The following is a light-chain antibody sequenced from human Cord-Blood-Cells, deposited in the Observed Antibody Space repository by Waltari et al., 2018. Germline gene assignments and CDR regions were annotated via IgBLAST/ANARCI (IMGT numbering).Light chain of an antibody. CDR3: QTWGTGIHV. Sequence: QLVLTQSPSASASLAASVKLTCTQSSGHSSYAIAWHQQQPEKGPRYLMKLNSDGSHSKGDGIPDRFSGSSSGAERYLTISSLQSEDEADYYCQTWGTGIHVFGTGTKVTVL. CDR2: LNSDGSH. J-gene: IGLJ1*01. V-gene: IGLV4-69*01. CDR1: SGHSSYA.